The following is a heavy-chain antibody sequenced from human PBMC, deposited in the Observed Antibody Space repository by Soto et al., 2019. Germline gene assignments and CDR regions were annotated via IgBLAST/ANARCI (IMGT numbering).Heavy chain of an antibody. J-gene: IGHJ5*02. D-gene: IGHD6-13*01. CDR1: GGSISGEGYY. CDR3: ARAWPATAGWANWFDS. Sequence: QVQLQESGPGLVEPSQTLSLTCTVSGGSISGEGYYWSGIRQYSGRGLDWIGYIHYSGSTYYNPSLKSRVIISVDASKTHFFLNLSSVTAAATAVYYCARAWPATAGWANWFDSWGQGTLVTVSS. CDR2: IHYSGST. V-gene: IGHV4-31*03.